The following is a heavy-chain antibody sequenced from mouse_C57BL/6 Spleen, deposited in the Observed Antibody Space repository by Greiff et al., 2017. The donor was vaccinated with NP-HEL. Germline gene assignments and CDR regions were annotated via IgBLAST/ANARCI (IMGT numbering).Heavy chain of an antibody. J-gene: IGHJ3*01. CDR1: GYTFTDYY. V-gene: IGHV1-26*01. Sequence: EVQLQQSGPELVKPGASVKISCKASGYTFTDYYMNWVKQSHGKSLEWIGDINPNNGVTSYKQKFKGKATLTVDKSSSTAYRELLSLTSEDSAVYYCASRDSSGPWFAYWGQGTLVTVSA. CDR2: INPNNGVT. CDR3: ASRDSSGPWFAY. D-gene: IGHD3-2*02.